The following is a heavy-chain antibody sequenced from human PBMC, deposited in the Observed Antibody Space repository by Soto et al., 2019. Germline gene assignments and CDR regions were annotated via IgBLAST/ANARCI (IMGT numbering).Heavy chain of an antibody. CDR1: GYTFTSYG. D-gene: IGHD2-2*01. CDR2: ISAYNGNT. Sequence: VASVKVSCKASGYTFTSYGISWVRQAPGQGLEWMGWISAYNGNTNYAQKLQGRVTMTTDTSTSTAYMELRSLRSDDTAVYYCARDIVVVPVGENSDKYGMDVWGQGTTVTV. V-gene: IGHV1-18*04. J-gene: IGHJ6*02. CDR3: ARDIVVVPVGENSDKYGMDV.